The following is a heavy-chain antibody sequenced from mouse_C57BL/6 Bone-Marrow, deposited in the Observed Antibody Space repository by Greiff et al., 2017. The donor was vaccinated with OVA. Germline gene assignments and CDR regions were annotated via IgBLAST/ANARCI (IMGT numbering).Heavy chain of an antibody. CDR1: GFSLTSYG. J-gene: IGHJ2*01. CDR3: ARGRSNYSYYFDY. V-gene: IGHV2-2*01. CDR2: IWSGGST. D-gene: IGHD2-5*01. Sequence: QVQLKQSGPGLVQPSQSLSITCTVSGFSLTSYGVHWVRQSPGKGLEWLGVIWSGGSTDYNAAFISRLSISKDNSKSQVFFKMNSLQADDTAIYYCARGRSNYSYYFDYWGQGTTLTVSS.